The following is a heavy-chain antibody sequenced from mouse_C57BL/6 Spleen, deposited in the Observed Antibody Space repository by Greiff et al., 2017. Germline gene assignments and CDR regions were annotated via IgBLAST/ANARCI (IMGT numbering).Heavy chain of an antibody. J-gene: IGHJ3*01. Sequence: EVQLVESGGGLVKPGGSLKLSCAASGFTFSDYGMHWVRQAPEKGLEWVAYISSGSSTIYYADTVKGRFTISRDNAKNTLFLQMTSLRSEDTAMYYCAKGDYYGSSPFAYWGQGTLVTASA. CDR2: ISSGSSTI. V-gene: IGHV5-17*01. CDR3: AKGDYYGSSPFAY. CDR1: GFTFSDYG. D-gene: IGHD1-1*01.